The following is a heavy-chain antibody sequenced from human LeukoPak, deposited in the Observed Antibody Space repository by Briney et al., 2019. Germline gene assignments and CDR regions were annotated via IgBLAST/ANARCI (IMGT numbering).Heavy chain of an antibody. V-gene: IGHV4-59*01. J-gene: IGHJ4*02. D-gene: IGHD3-9*01. CDR3: VREHDWGDFDF. Sequence: SETLSLTCVVSGASISSFYWGWIRQPPGKGLESIGYISSSGNTNYNPSLKSRVTISLDTSKNQVSLKLSSVTAADTAVYYCVREHDWGDFDFWGQGTLVTVSS. CDR2: ISSSGNT. CDR1: GASISSFY.